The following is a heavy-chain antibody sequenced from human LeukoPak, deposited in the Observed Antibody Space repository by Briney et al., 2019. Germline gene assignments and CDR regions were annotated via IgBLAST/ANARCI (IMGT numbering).Heavy chain of an antibody. CDR2: VYYSGST. V-gene: IGHV4-59*01. CDR3: ARNRNSYGLSLDY. Sequence: SGTLSLTCTVSGGSISSYYWSWIRQPPGKGLEWIGYVYYSGSTNYNPSLKSRVTISADTSKNQFSLKLNSVTAADTAVYYCARNRNSYGLSLDYWGQGILVTVSS. D-gene: IGHD5-18*01. J-gene: IGHJ4*02. CDR1: GGSISSYY.